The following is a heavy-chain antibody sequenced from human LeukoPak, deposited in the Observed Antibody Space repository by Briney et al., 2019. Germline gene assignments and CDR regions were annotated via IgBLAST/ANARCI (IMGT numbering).Heavy chain of an antibody. CDR1: GITLSNYG. V-gene: IGHV3-23*01. CDR2: ISDSGGRT. Sequence: GGSLRLSCAVSGITLSNYGMSWVRQAPGKGLEWVAGISDSGGRTNNADSVKGRFTISRDNPKNTLYLQMNSLRAEDTAVYFCAKRGVVIRVILVGFHKEAYYFDSWGQGALVTVSS. D-gene: IGHD3-22*01. CDR3: AKRGVVIRVILVGFHKEAYYFDS. J-gene: IGHJ4*02.